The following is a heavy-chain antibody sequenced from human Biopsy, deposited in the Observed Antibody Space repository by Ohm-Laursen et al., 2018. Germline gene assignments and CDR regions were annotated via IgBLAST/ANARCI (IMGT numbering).Heavy chain of an antibody. V-gene: IGHV4-4*07. D-gene: IGHD5-12*01. CDR2: IYTSGST. CDR1: GASISSYY. CDR3: AAVDYSAYTTVDH. J-gene: IGHJ4*02. Sequence: SETLSLTCTVSGASISSYYWTWIRQPAGKGLEWIGRIYTSGSTNYNPSLKSRVTMSVDTSKNQFSLKLTSLTAADTAVYFCAAVDYSAYTTVDHWGQRTLITVSS.